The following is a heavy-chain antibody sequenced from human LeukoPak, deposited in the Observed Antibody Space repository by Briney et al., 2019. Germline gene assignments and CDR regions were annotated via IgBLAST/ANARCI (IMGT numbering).Heavy chain of an antibody. CDR1: GYTFTDYY. Sequence: ASVKVSCKASGYTFTDYYIHWMRQAPGQGLEWMGWIISNSGGTNYAQKFQVRVTMTRDTPTSTAFMELSRLTSDDTAAYYCARTSIAARRADFDYWGQGTVVTVSS. CDR3: ARTSIAARRADFDY. J-gene: IGHJ4*02. V-gene: IGHV1-2*02. D-gene: IGHD6-6*01. CDR2: IISNSGGT.